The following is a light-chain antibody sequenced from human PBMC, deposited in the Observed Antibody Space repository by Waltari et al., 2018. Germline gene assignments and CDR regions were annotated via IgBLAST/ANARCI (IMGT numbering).Light chain of an antibody. CDR1: QSVDTY. CDR3: QQRSSSFT. J-gene: IGKJ3*01. Sequence: EIVLTQSPATLSLSPGDRATLSCRASQSVDTYVGWYQQKPGQTPRLLIYDASNRATGVPARFSGTGSGTDFNLTISTLEPEDFAVYYCQQRSSSFTFGPGTRVDAK. CDR2: DAS. V-gene: IGKV3-11*01.